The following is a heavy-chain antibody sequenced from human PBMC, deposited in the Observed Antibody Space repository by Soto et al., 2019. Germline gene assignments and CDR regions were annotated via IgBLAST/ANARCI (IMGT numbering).Heavy chain of an antibody. Sequence: LRLSCTAPGFNLSSHGMHGVRQSPGTGLEWVAVIWYDGSNKYYADSVKGRFTISRDNSKNTLYLQMNSLRAEDTAVYYCARDGNSGYDFYYYYYGMDVWGQGTTVTVS. V-gene: IGHV3-33*01. CDR2: IWYDGSNK. D-gene: IGHD5-12*01. CDR1: GFNLSSHG. J-gene: IGHJ6*02. CDR3: ARDGNSGYDFYYYYYGMDV.